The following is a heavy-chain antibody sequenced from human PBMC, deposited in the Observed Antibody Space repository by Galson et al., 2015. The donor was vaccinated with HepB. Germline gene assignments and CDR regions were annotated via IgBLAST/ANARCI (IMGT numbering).Heavy chain of an antibody. V-gene: IGHV3-48*01. CDR2: ISSSSSTI. Sequence: SLRLSCAASGFTFSSYSMNWVRQAPGKGLEWVSYISSSSSTIYYADSVKGRFTISSDNAKNSLYLQMNSLRAEDTALYYCAKEAAAGAIDYWGQGTLVTVSS. CDR3: AKEAAAGAIDY. D-gene: IGHD6-13*01. CDR1: GFTFSSYS. J-gene: IGHJ4*02.